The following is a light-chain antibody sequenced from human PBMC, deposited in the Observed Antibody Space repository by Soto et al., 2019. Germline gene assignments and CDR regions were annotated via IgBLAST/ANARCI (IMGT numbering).Light chain of an antibody. V-gene: IGKV3-20*01. J-gene: IGKJ2*01. CDR3: QQYGSSPPYT. CDR1: QSVSNNY. CDR2: GSS. Sequence: EVVLTQSPGTLSLSPGERATLSCRASQSVSNNYFAWYQQKPRQAPRLLIFGSSDRATGIPDRFSGSGSGTDFTLTISRLEPADFSVYYCQQYGSSPPYTFGQGTKLEIK.